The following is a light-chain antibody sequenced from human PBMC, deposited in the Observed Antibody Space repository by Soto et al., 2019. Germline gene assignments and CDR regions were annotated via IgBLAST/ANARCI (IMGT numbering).Light chain of an antibody. J-gene: IGKJ1*01. CDR1: QSISTW. Sequence: IPTTKTTSTRPGSFDDRVMNTCRANQSISTWLAWYQQKPGKAPNLLIYKASSLESGVPSRFSGSGSGTEFTLTISSLRPDDFATYYCQHYNGYRWTFGQGTKVDIK. CDR3: QHYNGYRWT. V-gene: IGKV1-5*03. CDR2: KAS.